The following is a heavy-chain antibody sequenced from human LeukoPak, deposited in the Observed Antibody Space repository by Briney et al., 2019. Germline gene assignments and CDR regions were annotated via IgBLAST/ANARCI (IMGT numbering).Heavy chain of an antibody. V-gene: IGHV3-23*01. CDR2: ISGSGGGT. Sequence: GGSLRLSCAASGFTFSSYAMSWVRQAPGKGLEGVSAISGSGGGTYYADSVKGRFTISRDNSKNTLYLQMNSLRAEDTAVYYCAKARSGSYSSFDYWGQGTLVTVSS. D-gene: IGHD1-26*01. CDR1: GFTFSSYA. CDR3: AKARSGSYSSFDY. J-gene: IGHJ4*02.